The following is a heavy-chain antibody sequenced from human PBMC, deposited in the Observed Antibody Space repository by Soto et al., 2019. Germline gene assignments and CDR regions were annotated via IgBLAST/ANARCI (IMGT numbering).Heavy chain of an antibody. J-gene: IGHJ4*02. CDR3: AKQAGLLPSSYYFDS. CDR2: INDIATTT. CDR1: GFTFNCCA. V-gene: IGHV3-23*04. Sequence: EVQLVGSGGGLVQPGGSLRLSCAASGFTFNCCAMSWVRLAPGKGLEWVANINDIATTTNYADSVKGRFTISRDQSKNTLYLLMNNLRAEDTAVYFCAKQAGLLPSSYYFDSWAQGTQVTVSS. D-gene: IGHD3-10*01.